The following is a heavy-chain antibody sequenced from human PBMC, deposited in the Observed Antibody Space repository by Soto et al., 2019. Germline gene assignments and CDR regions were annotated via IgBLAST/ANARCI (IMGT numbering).Heavy chain of an antibody. D-gene: IGHD1-1*01. J-gene: IGHJ3*01. Sequence: QVQLVESGGGVVQPGRSLRLSCAASGFTLRDYALHWVRQAPGKGLEWVAVISFDEVNKFYVASVKGGFTILRDNSTNTALMQINSLRGQDTASYLCARMRTTAYHLWDAFDLWGQGTMVTVSS. CDR1: GFTLRDYA. CDR3: ARMRTTAYHLWDAFDL. V-gene: IGHV3-30-3*01. CDR2: ISFDEVNK.